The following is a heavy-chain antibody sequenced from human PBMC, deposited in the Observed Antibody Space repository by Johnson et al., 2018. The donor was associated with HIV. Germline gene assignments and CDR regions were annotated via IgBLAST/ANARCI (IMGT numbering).Heavy chain of an antibody. D-gene: IGHD1-1*01. CDR2: INQDGSDR. V-gene: IGHV3-7*01. CDR1: GFTFSNHH. J-gene: IGHJ3*02. CDR3: AKDQSWIGTGHDTFDI. Sequence: VQLVESGGGLVQPGGSLRLSCAVSGFTFSNHHMTWVRQAPGKGLEWVANINQDGSDRYYVDSVKGRFTISRDNAKNSLYLQMSSLGAEDTDVYYCAKDQSWIGTGHDTFDIWGQGTMVTVSS.